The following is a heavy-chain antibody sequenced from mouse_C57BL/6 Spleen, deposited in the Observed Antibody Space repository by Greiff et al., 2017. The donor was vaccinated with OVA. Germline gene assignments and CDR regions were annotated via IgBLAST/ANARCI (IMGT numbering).Heavy chain of an antibody. J-gene: IGHJ2*01. D-gene: IGHD1-1*02. V-gene: IGHV5-4*01. Sequence: EVNVVESGGGLVKPGGSLKLSCAASGFTFSSYAMSWVRQTPEKRLEWVATISDGGSYTYYPDNVKGRFTISRANAKNNLYLQMSHLKAEDTAMYYCARDKGGGSFDYWGQGTTLTVSS. CDR1: GFTFSSYA. CDR3: ARDKGGGSFDY. CDR2: ISDGGSYT.